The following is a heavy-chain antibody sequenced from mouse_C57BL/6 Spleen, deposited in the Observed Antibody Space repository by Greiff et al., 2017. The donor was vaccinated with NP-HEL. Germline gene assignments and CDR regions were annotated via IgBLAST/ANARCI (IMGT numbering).Heavy chain of an antibody. CDR2: IYPRSGNT. V-gene: IGHV1-81*01. Sequence: VKLVESGAELARPGASVKLSCKASGYTFTSYGISWVKQRTGQGLEWIGEIYPRSGNTYYNEKFKGKATLTADKSSSTAYMELRSLTSEDSAVYFCARDYYGSSGYFDVWGTGTTVTVSS. J-gene: IGHJ1*03. CDR3: ARDYYGSSGYFDV. CDR1: GYTFTSYG. D-gene: IGHD1-1*01.